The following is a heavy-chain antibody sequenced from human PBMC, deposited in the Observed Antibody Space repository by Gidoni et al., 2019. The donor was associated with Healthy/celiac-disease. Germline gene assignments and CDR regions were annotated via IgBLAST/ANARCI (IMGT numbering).Heavy chain of an antibody. D-gene: IGHD3-10*01. V-gene: IGHV3-15*01. J-gene: IGHJ4*02. CDR2: IKSKTDGGTT. CDR3: TTEGVTMVPGY. Sequence: EVQLVESGGGLVKPVGSLRLPCAASGFTFSNAWISWVCQAPGKGLGWVGRIKSKTDGGTTDYAAPVKGRFTISRDDSKDTLYLQMNSLKTEDTAVYYCTTEGVTMVPGYWGQGTLVTVSS. CDR1: GFTFSNAW.